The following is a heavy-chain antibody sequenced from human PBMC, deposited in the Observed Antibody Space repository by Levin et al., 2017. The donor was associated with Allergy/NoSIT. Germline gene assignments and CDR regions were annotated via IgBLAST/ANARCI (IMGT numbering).Heavy chain of an antibody. J-gene: IGHJ4*02. Sequence: PSETLSLTCTVSGGPISSSAYYWGWIRQPPGKGLEWIGTVFYSGSTSYNPSLNSRVAISIDTPNNQFSLRLTSVTAADTAVYYCARHSRHNYEGSDSEDFWGQGALVTVSS. CDR1: GGPISSSAYY. V-gene: IGHV4-39*01. CDR3: ARHSRHNYEGSDSEDF. D-gene: IGHD3-22*01. CDR2: VFYSGST.